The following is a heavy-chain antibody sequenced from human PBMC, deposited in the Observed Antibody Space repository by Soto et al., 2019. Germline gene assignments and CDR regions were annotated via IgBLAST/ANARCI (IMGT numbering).Heavy chain of an antibody. CDR1: GFSLSATKMC. CDR3: ALYSGPAPFDY. D-gene: IGHD5-12*01. Sequence: SGPYAGEPTQTLTLTCTFSGFSLSATKMCVSWIRQPPGKALEWLTLVDWDGNGYYRTSLRTRLTISKDTSKNQVVLTMTNVDPVDTATYYCALYSGPAPFDYWGQGTLVTVSS. J-gene: IGHJ4*02. V-gene: IGHV2-70*12. CDR2: VDWDGNG.